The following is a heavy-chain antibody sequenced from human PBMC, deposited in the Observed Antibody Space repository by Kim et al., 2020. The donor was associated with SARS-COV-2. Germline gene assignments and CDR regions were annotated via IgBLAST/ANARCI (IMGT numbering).Heavy chain of an antibody. CDR1: GFTFSDYY. V-gene: IGHV3-11*01. D-gene: IGHD3-22*01. CDR3: ARDSHTYYYDSSGYWGI. Sequence: GGSLRLSCAASGFTFSDYYMSWIRQAPGKGLEWVSYISSSGSTIYYADSVKGRFTISRDNAKNSLYLQMNSLRAEDTAVYYCARDSHTYYYDSSGYWGIWGQGTMVTVSS. CDR2: ISSSGSTI. J-gene: IGHJ3*02.